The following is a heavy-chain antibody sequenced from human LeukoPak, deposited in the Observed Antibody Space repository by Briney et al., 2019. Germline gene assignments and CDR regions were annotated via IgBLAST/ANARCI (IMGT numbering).Heavy chain of an antibody. CDR3: ARYASGSYYWFDP. CDR2: VHYSGST. Sequence: PSETLSLTCTVSGGSISPYYWTWSRQPPGKGLEWIGYVHYSGSTKYNPSLKSRVTISVDTSKSQFSLKLSSVTTADTALYYCARYASGSYYWFDPWGQGTLVTVSS. V-gene: IGHV4-59*08. J-gene: IGHJ5*02. CDR1: GGSISPYY. D-gene: IGHD3-10*01.